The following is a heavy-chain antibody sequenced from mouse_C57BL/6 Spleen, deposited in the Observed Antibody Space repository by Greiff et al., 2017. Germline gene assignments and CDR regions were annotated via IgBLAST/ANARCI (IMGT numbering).Heavy chain of an antibody. Sequence: VKLVESGAELVRPGASVTLSCKASGYTFTDYEMHWVKQTPVHGLEWIGAIDPETGGTAYNQKFKGKAILTADKSSSTAYMELRSLTSEDSAVYYCTRRDYGSENAMDYWGQGTSVTVSS. V-gene: IGHV1-15*01. CDR3: TRRDYGSENAMDY. CDR1: GYTFTDYE. D-gene: IGHD1-1*01. CDR2: IDPETGGT. J-gene: IGHJ4*01.